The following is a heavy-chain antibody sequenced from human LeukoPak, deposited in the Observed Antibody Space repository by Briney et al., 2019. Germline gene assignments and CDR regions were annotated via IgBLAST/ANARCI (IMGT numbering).Heavy chain of an antibody. V-gene: IGHV3-30*18. Sequence: GNSLRLSCAASGFTVSTSVMHWVRQAPGKGLDWAAIISSDGTTKYYADSVKGRFTISRDNSKNTLFLQMDSLRVEDTAVYYCAKGKDLYGALDIWGQGTMVTVSS. CDR3: AKGKDLYGALDI. J-gene: IGHJ3*02. CDR2: ISSDGTTK. CDR1: GFTVSTSV. D-gene: IGHD3-16*01.